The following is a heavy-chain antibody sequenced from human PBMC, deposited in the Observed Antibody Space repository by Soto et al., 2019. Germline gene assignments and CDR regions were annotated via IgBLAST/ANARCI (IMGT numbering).Heavy chain of an antibody. J-gene: IGHJ6*02. CDR2: TFPIFGTA. CDR1: GGTFSSYA. CDR3: ATVDISTWIDGMDV. V-gene: IGHV1-69*06. Sequence: QVQLVQSGAEVKKPGSSVKVSCKASGGTFSSYAISWVRQAPGQGLEWMGGTFPIFGTANYAQKFQGRVTISADKSTSTAYMELSSLRSEDTVVYYCATVDISTWIDGMDVWGQGTTVTVSS. D-gene: IGHD6-13*01.